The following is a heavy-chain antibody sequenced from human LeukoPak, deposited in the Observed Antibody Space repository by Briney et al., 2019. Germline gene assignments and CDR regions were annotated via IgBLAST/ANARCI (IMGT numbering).Heavy chain of an antibody. CDR3: ASLTVAVPFDY. CDR2: IKQDGSEK. J-gene: IGHJ4*02. CDR1: GFIFSNYW. V-gene: IGHV3-7*01. D-gene: IGHD2-15*01. Sequence: GGSLRLSCAASGFIFSNYWMSWVRQAPGKGLERVTNIKQDGSEKYYVDSVKGRFTISRDNAENSLYLQMNSLRAEDTAVYYCASLTVAVPFDYWGQGTLVTVSS.